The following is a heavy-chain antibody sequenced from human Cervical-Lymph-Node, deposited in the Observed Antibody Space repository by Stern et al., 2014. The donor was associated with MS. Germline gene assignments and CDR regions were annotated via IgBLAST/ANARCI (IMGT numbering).Heavy chain of an antibody. J-gene: IGHJ5*02. D-gene: IGHD3-10*01. CDR2: ISGGSTAI. CDR3: ARDHLSGSADFKTYFDH. V-gene: IGHV3-11*01. CDR1: GFTFSDYY. Sequence: QVQLVESGGVLVNPGGSLRLSCAASGFTFSDYYMSWIRQAPGKGLEWVSHISGGSTAIYYADSVKGRFTISRDNAKNLLFLQMNTLRAEDTAVYYCARDHLSGSADFKTYFDHWGQGTRVTVSS.